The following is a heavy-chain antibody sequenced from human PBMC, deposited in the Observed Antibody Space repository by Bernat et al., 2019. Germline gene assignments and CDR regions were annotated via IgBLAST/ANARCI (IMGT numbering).Heavy chain of an antibody. D-gene: IGHD6-13*01. CDR2: ISYDGSKK. V-gene: IGHV3-30*01. CDR3: ARGPGIAATGKAGDYMDV. CDR1: GFTFSSYA. Sequence: QVQLVESGGGVVQPGRSLRLSCAASGFTFSSYAMHWVRQAPGKGLEWVAVISYDGSKKYYAYSVMGRFTISRDNSKDTLYLEMDSLRVEDTAVYYCARGPGIAATGKAGDYMDVWGKGTTVTVSS. J-gene: IGHJ6*03.